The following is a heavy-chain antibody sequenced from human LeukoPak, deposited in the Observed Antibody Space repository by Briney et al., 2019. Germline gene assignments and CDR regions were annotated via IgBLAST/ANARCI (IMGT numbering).Heavy chain of an antibody. D-gene: IGHD3-9*01. CDR1: GFTFSNYA. CDR3: AKWGDYDVLTGYYVSDY. CDR2: IAGGGRST. J-gene: IGHJ4*02. V-gene: IGHV3-23*01. Sequence: GGSLRLSCGASGFTFSNYAMSWVRQAPGKGLEWVSAIAGGGRSTYYADSVEGRFTISRDNSKNTLYLQMNSLRTEDTAVYYCAKWGDYDVLTGYYVSDYWGQGTLVTVSS.